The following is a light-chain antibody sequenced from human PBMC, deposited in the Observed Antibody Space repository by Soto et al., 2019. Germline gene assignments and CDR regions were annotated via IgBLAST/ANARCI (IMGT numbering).Light chain of an antibody. CDR2: GAS. CDR1: HSVNSH. Sequence: MMMTKSPATLSVSPGERVTLSCRTSHSVNSHVAWYQQKPGQAPRLLLYGASTRATGIPVGFSGSGFGTEFTLTISSLQSEDFAVYYCQQYKNWPLFGQGTRLEIK. V-gene: IGKV3-15*01. CDR3: QQYKNWPL. J-gene: IGKJ5*01.